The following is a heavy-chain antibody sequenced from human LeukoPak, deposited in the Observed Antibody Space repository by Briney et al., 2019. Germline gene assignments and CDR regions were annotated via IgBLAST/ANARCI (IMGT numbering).Heavy chain of an antibody. CDR1: GGSINSYY. J-gene: IGHJ4*02. CDR3: ARGTLIQGVIQDY. CDR2: IHYNGNT. D-gene: IGHD3-10*01. V-gene: IGHV4-59*01. Sequence: SETLSLTCIVSGGSINSYYWSWIRQSPGKGLEWIGYIHYNGNTANNPSLKSRVTMSMDTSKNQFSLKVNSVTAADTAVYYCARGTLIQGVIQDYWGQGTLVTVSP.